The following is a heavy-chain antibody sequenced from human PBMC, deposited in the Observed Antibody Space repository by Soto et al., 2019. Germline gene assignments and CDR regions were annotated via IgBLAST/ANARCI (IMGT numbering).Heavy chain of an antibody. J-gene: IGHJ3*02. D-gene: IGHD2-8*01. CDR3: ARDYFYCSNGVCRHDAFDM. CDR2: IIPMSGTT. CDR1: GDTFHSCA. V-gene: IGHV1-69*01. Sequence: QVQLVQSGAEVKKPGSSVKVSCKASGDTFHSCAFSWVRQAPGQGLEWMGGIIPMSGTTHYTQDFQGRVTITADEFTNTAYMELSNLRSEDTAVYHCARDYFYCSNGVCRHDAFDMWGQGTLVTVSS.